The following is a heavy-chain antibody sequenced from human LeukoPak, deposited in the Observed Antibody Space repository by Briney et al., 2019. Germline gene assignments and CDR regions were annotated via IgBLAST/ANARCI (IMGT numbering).Heavy chain of an antibody. D-gene: IGHD2-15*01. J-gene: IGHJ5*02. CDR1: GGSFSGYY. CDR2: INHSGRT. CDR3: ARRQVGLRRDLWFDP. Sequence: SETLSLTCVVYGGSFSGYYWSWIPQPPGKGLEWIGEINHSGRTNFNPSLKSRVTMSVDTSKNQFSLKLSSVTAADTAVYYCARRQVGLRRDLWFDPWGQGTLVTVSS. V-gene: IGHV4-34*01.